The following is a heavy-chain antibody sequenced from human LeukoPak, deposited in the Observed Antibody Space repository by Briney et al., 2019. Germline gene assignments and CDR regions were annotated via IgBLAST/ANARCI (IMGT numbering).Heavy chain of an antibody. CDR1: GGSISSYY. Sequence: PSETLSLTCTVSGGSISSYYWSWNRQPPGKGLEWIGYIYYSGSTNYNPSLKSRVTISVDTSKNQFSLKLSSVTAADTAVYYCARGESPPYYYYYYMDVWGKGTTVTISS. CDR3: ARGESPPYYYYYYMDV. V-gene: IGHV4-59*01. J-gene: IGHJ6*03. CDR2: IYYSGST. D-gene: IGHD3-10*01.